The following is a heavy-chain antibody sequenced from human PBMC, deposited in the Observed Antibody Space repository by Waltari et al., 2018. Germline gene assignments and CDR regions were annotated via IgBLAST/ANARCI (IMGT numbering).Heavy chain of an antibody. J-gene: IGHJ3*01. CDR3: ATYIGASVGTAAFDV. CDR2: ISYTGAP. D-gene: IGHD5-12*01. V-gene: IGHV4-39*01. CDR1: GGSITSNRPY. Sequence: QLQLQESGPGLVKPSETLSLTCTVSGGSITSNRPYWGWIRQPPGQGLEWCGTISYTGAPHTRPSLKSRVTISRDTSKTQLSLTLGSVSAADTALYYCATYIGASVGTAAFDVWGQGTMVTVSS.